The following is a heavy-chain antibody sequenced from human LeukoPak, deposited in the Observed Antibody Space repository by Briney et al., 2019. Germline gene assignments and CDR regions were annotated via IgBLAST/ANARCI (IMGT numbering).Heavy chain of an antibody. D-gene: IGHD2-2*01. V-gene: IGHV4-34*01. CDR3: VYCSSTTCSKGRLRY. Sequence: SETLSLTCAVYGGSFSGYYWSWIRQPPGKGLEWIGEINHSGSTNYNSSLKSRVTISVDTSKNQFSLKLSSVTAADTAVYYCVYCSSTTCSKGRLRYWGQGALVTVSP. J-gene: IGHJ4*02. CDR2: INHSGST. CDR1: GGSFSGYY.